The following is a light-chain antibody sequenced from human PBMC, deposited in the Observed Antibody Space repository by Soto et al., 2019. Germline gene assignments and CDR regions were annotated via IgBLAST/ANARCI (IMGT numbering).Light chain of an antibody. CDR1: SSDVGGYDY. Sequence: QSVLTQPRSVSGSPGQSVTISCTGTSSDVGGYDYVSWYQQHPGKAPKFMIYDVSQRPSGVPDRFSGSKSGNTASLTISGLQAEDEADYYCFAYAANSAGVFGGGTKLTVL. V-gene: IGLV2-11*01. CDR2: DVS. J-gene: IGLJ3*02. CDR3: FAYAANSAGV.